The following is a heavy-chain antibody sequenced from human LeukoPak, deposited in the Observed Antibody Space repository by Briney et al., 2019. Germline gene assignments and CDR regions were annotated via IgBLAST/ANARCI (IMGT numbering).Heavy chain of an antibody. CDR2: IHYTGTT. Sequence: SETLSLTCSVSGGSIRSSSYIWGWIRQPPGKGLEWIGSIHYTGTTYYNPSLKSRVTISVDTSKNQFSLKLSSVTAADTAVYYCARSGSGYLRYYFDYWGQGTLVTVSS. CDR1: GGSIRSSSYI. V-gene: IGHV4-39*07. CDR3: ARSGSGYLRYYFDY. J-gene: IGHJ4*02. D-gene: IGHD5-12*01.